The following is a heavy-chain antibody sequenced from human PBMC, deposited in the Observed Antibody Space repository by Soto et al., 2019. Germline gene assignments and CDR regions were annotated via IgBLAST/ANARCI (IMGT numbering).Heavy chain of an antibody. J-gene: IGHJ5*02. V-gene: IGHV1-18*01. CDR3: ARGGVLWFGNDNWFDP. CDR2: ISAYNGNT. D-gene: IGHD3-10*01. Sequence: ASVKVSCKASGYTFTSYGISWVRQAPGQGLEWMGWISAYNGNTSYAQKLQGRVTMTTDTSTSTAYMELRSLRSDDTAVYYCARGGVLWFGNDNWFDPWGQGTLVTVSS. CDR1: GYTFTSYG.